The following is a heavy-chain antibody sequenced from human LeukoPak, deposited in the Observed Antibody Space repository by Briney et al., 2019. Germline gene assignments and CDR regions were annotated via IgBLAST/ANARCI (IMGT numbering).Heavy chain of an antibody. CDR1: EFTFAAYA. D-gene: IGHD4-17*01. Sequence: GGSLRLSCVASEFTFAAYAMTWVRLTPGKGLEWVSSIGGSGTYANYADSVRGRFTISRDNSRNTLYMQMNSLRAEDTAVYYCGRDPNGDYVGAFEFWGQGTLVSVSS. J-gene: IGHJ3*01. V-gene: IGHV3-23*01. CDR3: GRDPNGDYVGAFEF. CDR2: IGGSGTYA.